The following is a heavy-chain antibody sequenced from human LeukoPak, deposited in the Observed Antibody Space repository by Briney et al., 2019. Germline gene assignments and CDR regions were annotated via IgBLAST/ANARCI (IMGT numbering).Heavy chain of an antibody. CDR2: IGGRGGNT. CDR1: GFTFSDYA. CDR3: AKDRRIDSSGYYYDY. D-gene: IGHD3-22*01. J-gene: IGHJ4*02. V-gene: IGHV3-23*01. Sequence: SLRLSCSASGFTFSDYAMVWVRQAPGKGLEWVSTIGGRGGNTFYADAVRGRFTVSRDNSKNTLFLQMNSLRAEDTALYYCAKDRRIDSSGYYYDYWGQGTLVTVSS.